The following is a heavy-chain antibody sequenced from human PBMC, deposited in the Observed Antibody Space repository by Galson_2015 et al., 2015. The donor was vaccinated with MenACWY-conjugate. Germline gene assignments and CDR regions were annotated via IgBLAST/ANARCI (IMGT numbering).Heavy chain of an antibody. J-gene: IGHJ4*02. V-gene: IGHV3-53*05. D-gene: IGHD6-13*01. CDR2: IYSGGST. CDR3: AKVRRCSWYHFDY. Sequence: SLRLSCAASGLTVSSNYMSWVRQAPGKGLEWVSVIYSGGSTYYADSVKGRFTISRDNSKNTLYLQMNSLRAEDTAVYYCAKVRRCSWYHFDYWGQGTLVTVSS. CDR1: GLTVSSNY.